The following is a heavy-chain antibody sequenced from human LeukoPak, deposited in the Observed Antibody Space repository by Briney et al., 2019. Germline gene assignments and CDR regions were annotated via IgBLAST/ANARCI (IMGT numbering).Heavy chain of an antibody. D-gene: IGHD3-3*01. CDR3: ASQVRGRYDFWSGYYKDYYFDY. V-gene: IGHV4-39*01. CDR2: IYYSGST. Sequence: SETLSLACTVSGGSISSSSYYWGWIRQPPGKGLEWIGSIYYSGSTYYNPSLKSRVTISVDTSKNQFSLKLSSVTAADTAVYYCASQVRGRYDFWSGYYKDYYFDYWGQGTLVTVSS. J-gene: IGHJ4*02. CDR1: GGSISSSSYY.